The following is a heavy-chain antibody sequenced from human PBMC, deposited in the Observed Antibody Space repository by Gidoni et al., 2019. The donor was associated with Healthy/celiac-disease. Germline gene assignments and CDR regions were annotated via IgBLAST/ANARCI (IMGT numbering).Heavy chain of an antibody. CDR1: GFPFSSYA. CDR3: AKDMGRGVTPLDY. CDR2: ISGSGGST. J-gene: IGHJ4*02. D-gene: IGHD3-10*01. Sequence: EVQMLESAGGLVQPVGSLRPSCAASGFPFSSYAMSWVRQAPGKGLEWVSAISGSGGSTYYADAVKGRFTISRDNSKNTMYLQMNSLRAEDTAVYYCAKDMGRGVTPLDYWGQGTLVTVSS. V-gene: IGHV3-23*01.